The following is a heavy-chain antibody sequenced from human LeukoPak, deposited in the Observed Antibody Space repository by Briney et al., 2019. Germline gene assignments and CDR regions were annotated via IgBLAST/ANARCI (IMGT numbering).Heavy chain of an antibody. D-gene: IGHD2-21*02. J-gene: IGHJ3*02. V-gene: IGHV4-4*07. Sequence: SETLSLTCTVSGGSISSYYWSWLRQPAGKGLEWIGRMHTSGSTNYNPSLKSRVTMSVDTSKNQFSLKLSSVTAADTAVYYCARGNYVYRGGDCSRGAFDIWGQGTMVTVSS. CDR3: ARGNYVYRGGDCSRGAFDI. CDR1: GGSISSYY. CDR2: MHTSGST.